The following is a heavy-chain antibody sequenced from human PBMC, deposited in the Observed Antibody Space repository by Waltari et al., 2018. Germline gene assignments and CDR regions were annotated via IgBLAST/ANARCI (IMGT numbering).Heavy chain of an antibody. Sequence: QVQLQQWGAGPLKHSETVSLTCAAYGGSFSGYYWSWIRQPPGKGLEWIGEINHSGSTNYNPSLKSRVTISVDTSKNQFSLKLSSVTAADTAVYYCARGRAMDVWGQGTTVTVSS. CDR3: ARGRAMDV. CDR2: INHSGST. CDR1: GGSFSGYY. J-gene: IGHJ6*02. V-gene: IGHV4-34*01.